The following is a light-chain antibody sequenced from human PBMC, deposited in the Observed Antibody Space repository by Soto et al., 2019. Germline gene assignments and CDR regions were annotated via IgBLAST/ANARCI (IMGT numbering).Light chain of an antibody. CDR3: QQYNSLWT. CDR1: QSVTSSS. CDR2: DAS. V-gene: IGKV3-20*01. J-gene: IGKJ1*01. Sequence: EIVLTQSPGTLSLSAGERGTLSCRASQSVTSSSLAWYQQKPGQAPRLLIYDASSRATDIPDRFSGSGSGTEFTLTISSLQPDDLATYYCQQYNSLWTFGQGTKVDIK.